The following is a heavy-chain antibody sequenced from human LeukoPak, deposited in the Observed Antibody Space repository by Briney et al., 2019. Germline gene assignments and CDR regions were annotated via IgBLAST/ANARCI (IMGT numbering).Heavy chain of an antibody. CDR1: GYSFTSYW. D-gene: IGHD1-26*01. V-gene: IGHV5-51*01. Sequence: GESLKISCKGSGYSFTSYWIGWVRQMPGKGLEWMGIIYPGDSDTRYSPSFQGQVTISADKSISTAYLQWSSLKASVTAMYYCARPWYSGSLHDAFDIWGQGTMVTVSS. J-gene: IGHJ3*02. CDR3: ARPWYSGSLHDAFDI. CDR2: IYPGDSDT.